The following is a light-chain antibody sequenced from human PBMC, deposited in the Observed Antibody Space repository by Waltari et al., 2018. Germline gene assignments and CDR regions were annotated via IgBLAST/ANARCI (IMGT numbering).Light chain of an antibody. J-gene: IGKJ3*01. CDR2: AAS. V-gene: IGKV3-15*01. CDR1: QNISTH. CDR3: QQYNTWPS. Sequence: IVMPQSPATLSVSPVERSTLSCRASQNISTHLVWYQHNPGQAPRLLIYAASTRATGTPARFSGHGSGTEFTLTISSLQSEDFALYYCQQYNTWPSFGPGTKVDIK.